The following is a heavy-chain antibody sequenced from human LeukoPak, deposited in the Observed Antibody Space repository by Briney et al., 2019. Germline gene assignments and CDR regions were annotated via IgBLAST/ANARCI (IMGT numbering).Heavy chain of an antibody. V-gene: IGHV3-74*01. J-gene: IGHJ4*02. D-gene: IGHD3-22*01. Sequence: GGSLRLSCAASGLTFSSYWMHWVRQAPGKGLVWVSGINSAGSSTSYADSVKGRFTISRDNAKNTLCLQMNSLRAEDTAVYYCASPYYYDSSGYLHYWGQGTLVTVSS. CDR1: GLTFSSYW. CDR2: INSAGSST. CDR3: ASPYYYDSSGYLHY.